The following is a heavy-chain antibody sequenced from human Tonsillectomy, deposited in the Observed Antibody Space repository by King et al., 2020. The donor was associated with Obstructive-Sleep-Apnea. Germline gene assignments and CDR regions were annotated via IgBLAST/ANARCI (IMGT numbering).Heavy chain of an antibody. V-gene: IGHV4-31*03. D-gene: IGHD4-17*01. Sequence: LQLQESGPGLVKPSQTLSLTCTVSGGSISSGGYYWSWIRQHPGKGLEWIGYIYYSGSTYYNPSLKSRVTISVDTSKNQFSLKLSSVTAADTAVYYCARDRAPVHGDYEGWFDPWGQGTLVTVSS. CDR3: ARDRAPVHGDYEGWFDP. J-gene: IGHJ5*02. CDR2: IYYSGST. CDR1: GGSISSGGYY.